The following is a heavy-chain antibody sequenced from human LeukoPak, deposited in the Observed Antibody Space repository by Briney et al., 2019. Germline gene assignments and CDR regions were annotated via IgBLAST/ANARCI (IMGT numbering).Heavy chain of an antibody. CDR2: IHHSRGT. CDR1: GESMIGHY. J-gene: IGHJ4*02. Sequence: PSETLSLTCAVYGESMIGHYWTWIRQPPGKRLEWIGEIHHSRGTNSNPSLKNRVTMSIDMSKNQFSLKLNSVTAADTAVYYCARATASGSGRAYDHWAQGNLVPVSS. CDR3: ARATASGSGRAYDH. D-gene: IGHD3-10*01. V-gene: IGHV4-34*01.